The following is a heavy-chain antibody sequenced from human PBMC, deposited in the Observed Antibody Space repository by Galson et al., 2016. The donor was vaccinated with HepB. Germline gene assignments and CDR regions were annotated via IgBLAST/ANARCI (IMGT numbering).Heavy chain of an antibody. V-gene: IGHV1-18*01. D-gene: IGHD4-17*01. CDR2: ISAFNVNT. CDR1: GYTFTSSG. CDR3: ARDRLRATVPSFFNAFDI. Sequence: SVKVSCKASGYTFTSSGISWVRQAPGQGLEWLGWISAFNVNTKYSQNLQGRVTMTIDTITSTAYMEMRSLRSDDTAVYYCARDRLRATVPSFFNAFDIWGQGTMVTVSS. J-gene: IGHJ3*02.